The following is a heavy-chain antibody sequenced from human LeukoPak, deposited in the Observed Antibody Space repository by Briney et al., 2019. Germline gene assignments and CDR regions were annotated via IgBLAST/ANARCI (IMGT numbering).Heavy chain of an antibody. CDR2: IKQDGSEK. J-gene: IGHJ6*03. CDR3: ARSSGFGFGEIPYYYYYMDV. Sequence: GGSLRLSCAASAFTFSSYWMSWVRQAPGKGLEWVANIKQDGSEKYYVDSVKGRFTISRDNAKNSLYLQMNSLRAEDTAVYYCARSSGFGFGEIPYYYYYMDVWGKGTTVTVSS. CDR1: AFTFSSYW. D-gene: IGHD3-10*01. V-gene: IGHV3-7*01.